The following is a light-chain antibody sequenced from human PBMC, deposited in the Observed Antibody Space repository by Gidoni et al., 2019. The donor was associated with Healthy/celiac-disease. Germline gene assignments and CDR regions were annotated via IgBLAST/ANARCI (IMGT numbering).Light chain of an antibody. CDR1: SSNLGSNY. V-gene: IGLV1-47*01. CDR2: RNN. J-gene: IGLJ1*01. Sequence: QSVLPQQPSASGTAGQRVTISCSGSSSNLGSNYVYWYQQLPGTAPKLLIYRNNPRPAGVSDRFSGSKSGTSASLAISGLRSEDEADYYCAAWDDSLSGYVFGTGTKVTVL. CDR3: AAWDDSLSGYV.